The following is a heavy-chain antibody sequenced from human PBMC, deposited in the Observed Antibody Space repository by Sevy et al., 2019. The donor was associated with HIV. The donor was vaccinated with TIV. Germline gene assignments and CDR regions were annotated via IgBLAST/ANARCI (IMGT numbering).Heavy chain of an antibody. J-gene: IGHJ4*02. Sequence: SGPTLVKPTQTLTLTCTFSGFSLTTSAVGVAWIRQPPGEALEWLAVIYGDDDKRYNPSLRSRLTITKDTSKNEVVLTMTSVDTVDTATYFCVHTPYIGSYALHFWGQGTLVTVSS. CDR3: VHTPYIGSYALHF. V-gene: IGHV2-5*02. D-gene: IGHD1-26*01. CDR1: GFSLTTSAVG. CDR2: IYGDDDK.